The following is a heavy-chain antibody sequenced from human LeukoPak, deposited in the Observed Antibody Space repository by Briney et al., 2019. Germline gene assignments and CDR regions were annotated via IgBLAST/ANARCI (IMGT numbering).Heavy chain of an antibody. CDR2: IIPILGIA. D-gene: IGHD3-22*01. V-gene: IGHV1-69*04. Sequence: SSVKVSCKASGGTFSSYAISWVRQAPGQGLEWMGGIIPILGIANYAQKFQGRVTITEDKSTSTAYMELSSLRSEDTAVYYCARYYYDSSGYLGGFDYWGQGTLVTVST. CDR3: ARYYYDSSGYLGGFDY. J-gene: IGHJ4*02. CDR1: GGTFSSYA.